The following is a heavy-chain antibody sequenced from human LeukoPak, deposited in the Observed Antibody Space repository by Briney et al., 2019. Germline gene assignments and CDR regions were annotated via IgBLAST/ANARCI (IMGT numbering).Heavy chain of an antibody. V-gene: IGHV4-4*02. Sequence: PSGTLSLTCAVSGGSISSSNWWSWVRQPPGKGLEWIGEIYHSGSTNYNPSLKSRVTISVDKSKNQFSLKLSSVTAADTAVYYCARRTPPYYYYGMGVWGQGTTVTVSS. CDR2: IYHSGST. CDR1: GGSISSSNW. J-gene: IGHJ6*02. CDR3: ARRTPPYYYYGMGV.